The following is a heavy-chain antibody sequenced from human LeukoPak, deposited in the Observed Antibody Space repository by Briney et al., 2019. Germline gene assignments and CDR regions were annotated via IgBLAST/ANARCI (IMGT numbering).Heavy chain of an antibody. Sequence: SETLSLNCTVSGGSISSYYWSWIRHPPGKGLEWIGYIYYSGSTNYNPCLKSRVTISVDTSKNQFSLKPNSVTAADTAVYYCAKSNGYGLVDIWGQGTMVTVSS. CDR2: IYYSGST. V-gene: IGHV4-59*08. CDR1: GGSISSYY. D-gene: IGHD3-10*01. J-gene: IGHJ3*02. CDR3: AKSNGYGLVDI.